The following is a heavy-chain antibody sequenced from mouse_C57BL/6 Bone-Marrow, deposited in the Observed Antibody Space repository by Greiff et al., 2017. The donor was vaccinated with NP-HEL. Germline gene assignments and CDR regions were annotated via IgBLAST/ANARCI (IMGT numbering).Heavy chain of an antibody. Sequence: EVHLVESGGGLVQPGGSLSLSCAASGFTFTDYYMSWVRQPPGKALEWLGFIRNKANGYTTEYSASVKGRFTISRDNSQSILYRQMNALRADDSATYYCASSGWDDYDGYYAMDYWGQGTSVTVSS. V-gene: IGHV7-3*01. D-gene: IGHD2-4*01. CDR2: IRNKANGYTT. CDR3: ASSGWDDYDGYYAMDY. CDR1: GFTFTDYY. J-gene: IGHJ4*01.